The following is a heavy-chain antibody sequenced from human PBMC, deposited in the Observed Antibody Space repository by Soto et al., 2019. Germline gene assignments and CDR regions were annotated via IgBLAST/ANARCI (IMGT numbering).Heavy chain of an antibody. CDR1: GFPFSSYG. CDR3: ARGSGGSSVDAFDI. J-gene: IGHJ3*02. D-gene: IGHD2-15*01. Sequence: GGSLSLSSAASGFPFSSYGMHWVRQATGKGLEWVSAIGTAGDTYYPGSVKGRFTIFRENAKNSLYLQMNSLRAGDTAVYYCARGSGGSSVDAFDIWGQGTMVTVSS. CDR2: IGTAGDT. V-gene: IGHV3-13*01.